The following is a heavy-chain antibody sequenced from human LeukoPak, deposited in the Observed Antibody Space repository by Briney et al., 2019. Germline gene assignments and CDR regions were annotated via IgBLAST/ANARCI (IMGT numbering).Heavy chain of an antibody. CDR3: AKSRWETYAVRAFDI. J-gene: IGHJ3*02. CDR1: GFTFNNYA. D-gene: IGHD1-26*01. Sequence: GGFLRLSCAASGFTFNNYAMSWVRQAPGQGLEWVSAISGGGSTYYADSVKGRFTISRDNSKNTLYLQMHSLRAEDTAEYYCAKSRWETYAVRAFDIWGQGTMVTVSS. CDR2: ISGGGST. V-gene: IGHV3-23*01.